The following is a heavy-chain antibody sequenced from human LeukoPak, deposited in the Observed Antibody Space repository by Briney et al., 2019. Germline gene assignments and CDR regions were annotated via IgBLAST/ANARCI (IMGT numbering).Heavy chain of an antibody. CDR1: GFTFSSYA. Sequence: GGSLRLSCAASGFTFSSYAMSWVRQAPGKGLEWVSAISGSGGSTYYADSVKGRFTISRDNSKNTLYLQMNSLRAEDTAVYYCAKDESRITIFGVVQDADYWGQGTLVTVSS. V-gene: IGHV3-23*01. CDR3: AKDESRITIFGVVQDADY. CDR2: ISGSGGST. J-gene: IGHJ4*02. D-gene: IGHD3-3*01.